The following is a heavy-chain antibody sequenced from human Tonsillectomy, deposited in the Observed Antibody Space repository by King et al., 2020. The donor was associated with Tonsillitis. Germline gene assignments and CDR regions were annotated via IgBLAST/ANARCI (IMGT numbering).Heavy chain of an antibody. J-gene: IGHJ4*02. Sequence: VTLKESGPALVKPTQTLTLTCTFSGFSLSTSGMCVSWIRQPPGKALEWLARIDWDDDKYYSASLKTRLTISRDTSKNQVVLTMTNMDPVDTATYYCARIHTYSTSSAFDYWGQGTLVTVSS. CDR1: GFSLSTSGMC. CDR2: IDWDDDK. CDR3: ARIHTYSTSSAFDY. D-gene: IGHD6-6*01. V-gene: IGHV2-70*11.